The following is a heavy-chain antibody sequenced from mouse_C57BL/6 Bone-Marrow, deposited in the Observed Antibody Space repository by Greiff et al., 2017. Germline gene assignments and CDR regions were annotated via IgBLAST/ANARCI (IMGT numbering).Heavy chain of an antibody. Sequence: VQLQQPGTELVKPGASVKLSCKASGYTFTSYWMHWVKQRPGQGLEWIGNINPSNGGTNYNEKFKSKATLSVDKSSSTAYMQLSSLTSEDSAVYYCARGRLLREYFDYWGQGTTLTVSS. CDR1: GYTFTSYW. J-gene: IGHJ2*01. CDR2: INPSNGGT. CDR3: ARGRLLREYFDY. V-gene: IGHV1-53*01. D-gene: IGHD2-3*01.